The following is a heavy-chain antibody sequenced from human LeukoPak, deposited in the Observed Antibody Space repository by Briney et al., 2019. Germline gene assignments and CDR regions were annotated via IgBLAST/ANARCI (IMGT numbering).Heavy chain of an antibody. CDR2: IYYSGST. CDR1: GGSISSYY. Sequence: PSETLSLTCTVSGGSISSYYWSWIRQPPGKALEWIGYIYYSGSTNYNPSLKSRVTISVDTSKNQYSLKLSSVTAADTAVYYCARDDSYYYGMDVWGQGTTVTVSS. J-gene: IGHJ6*02. V-gene: IGHV4-59*01. CDR3: ARDDSYYYGMDV.